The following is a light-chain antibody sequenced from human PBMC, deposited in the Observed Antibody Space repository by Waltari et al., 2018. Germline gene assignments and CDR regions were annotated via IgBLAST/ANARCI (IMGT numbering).Light chain of an antibody. CDR3: QKYGSLPAT. Sequence: EIVLTQSPGTLSLSPGERSTLSCRASQSVTRTLAWYQQKPGQAPRLLIYDASSRATGIAERFSGSGSGTDFSLTISRLEPEDFAVYYCQKYGSLPATFGQGTKVEIK. J-gene: IGKJ1*01. CDR2: DAS. CDR1: QSVTRT. V-gene: IGKV3-20*01.